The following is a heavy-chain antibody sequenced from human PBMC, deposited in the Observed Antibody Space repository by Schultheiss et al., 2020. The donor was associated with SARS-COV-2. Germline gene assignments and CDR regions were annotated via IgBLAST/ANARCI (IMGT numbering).Heavy chain of an antibody. J-gene: IGHJ4*02. CDR2: ISGSGGST. CDR1: GFTFSSYA. Sequence: GGSLRLSCSASGFTFSSYAMHWVRQAPGKGLEWVSAISGSGGSTYYADSVKGRFTISRDNSKNTLYLQMNSLRAEDTAVYYCAKDVGFWSGYYDYWGQGTLVTVSS. D-gene: IGHD3-3*01. V-gene: IGHV3-23*01. CDR3: AKDVGFWSGYYDY.